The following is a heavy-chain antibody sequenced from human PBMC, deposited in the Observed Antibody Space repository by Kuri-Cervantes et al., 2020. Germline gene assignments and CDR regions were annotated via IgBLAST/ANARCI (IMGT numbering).Heavy chain of an antibody. CDR3: ARGAIRITMVRGVPGSWYFDL. CDR2: IYYSGST. V-gene: IGHV4-39*07. D-gene: IGHD3-10*01. Sequence: SETLSLTCTVSGGSVSSGSYYWSWIRQPPGKGLEWIGSIYYSGSTYYNPSLKSRVTISVDTSKNQFSLKLSSVTAADTAVYYCARGAIRITMVRGVPGSWYFDLWGRGTLVTVSS. J-gene: IGHJ2*01. CDR1: GGSVSSGSYY.